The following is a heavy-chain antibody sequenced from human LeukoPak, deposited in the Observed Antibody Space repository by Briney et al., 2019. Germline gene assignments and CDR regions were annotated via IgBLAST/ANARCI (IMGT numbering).Heavy chain of an antibody. V-gene: IGHV3-9*01. Sequence: PGRSLRLSCAASGFTFDDYAMPWVRQAPGKGLEWVSGISWNSGSIGYADSVKGRFTISRDNAKNSLYLQMNSLRAEDTALYYCAKDINYDSTRNAFDIWGQGTMVTVSS. D-gene: IGHD3-22*01. CDR3: AKDINYDSTRNAFDI. J-gene: IGHJ3*02. CDR2: ISWNSGSI. CDR1: GFTFDDYA.